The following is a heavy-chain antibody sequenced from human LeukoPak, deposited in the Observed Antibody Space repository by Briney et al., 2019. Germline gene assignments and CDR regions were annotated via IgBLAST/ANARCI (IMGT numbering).Heavy chain of an antibody. CDR3: ARGAGDYCDSSGYDAFDI. CDR2: ISYDGSNK. Sequence: PGRSLRLSCAASGFTFSSYAMHWVRQAPGKGLEWVAVISYDGSNKYYADSVKGRFTISRDNSKNTLYLQMNSLRAEDTAVYYCARGAGDYCDSSGYDAFDIWGQGTMVTVSS. D-gene: IGHD3-22*01. J-gene: IGHJ3*02. CDR1: GFTFSSYA. V-gene: IGHV3-30-3*01.